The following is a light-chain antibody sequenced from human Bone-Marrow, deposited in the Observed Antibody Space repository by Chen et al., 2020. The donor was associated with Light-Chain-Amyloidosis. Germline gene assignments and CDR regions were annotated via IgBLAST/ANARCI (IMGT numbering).Light chain of an antibody. CDR1: NIGSTS. Sequence: SYVLTQPSSVSVAPGQTATIACGGNNIGSTSVHWYQQTPGQAPLLVVYDDSDRPSGNTATLTISRVEVGDEADYYCQVWDRSSGRPVFGGGTKLTVL. CDR3: QVWDRSSGRPV. J-gene: IGLJ3*02. V-gene: IGLV3-21*02. CDR2: DDS.